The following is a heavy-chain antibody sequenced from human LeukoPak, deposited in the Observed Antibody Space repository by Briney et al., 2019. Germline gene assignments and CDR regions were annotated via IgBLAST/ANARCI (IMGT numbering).Heavy chain of an antibody. D-gene: IGHD3-3*01. V-gene: IGHV5-51*01. CDR1: GYTFSSYW. CDR3: ARQNDFGLDY. Sequence: GESLRISCKGSGYTFSSYWIGWVRQMPGKGLEWMGIIYPGDSDTRYSPSLQGQVTISVDTSIGTAYLQWSSLKASDTAIYYCARQNDFGLDYWGQGTLVTVSS. CDR2: IYPGDSDT. J-gene: IGHJ4*02.